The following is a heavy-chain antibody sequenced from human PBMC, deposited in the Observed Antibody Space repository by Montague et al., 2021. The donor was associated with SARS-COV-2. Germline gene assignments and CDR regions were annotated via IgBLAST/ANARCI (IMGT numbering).Heavy chain of an antibody. Sequence: SETLSLTCAVYGGSFSGYYWSWIRQPPGKGLEWIGEINHSGSTNYNPSLKSRVTISADTSKNQSSLKLSSVTAADTAVYYCARGSWHIVVVTAIRDGYYGMDVWGPGTTVTVSS. CDR2: INHSGST. D-gene: IGHD2-21*02. J-gene: IGHJ6*02. CDR1: GGSFSGYY. CDR3: ARGSWHIVVVTAIRDGYYGMDV. V-gene: IGHV4-34*01.